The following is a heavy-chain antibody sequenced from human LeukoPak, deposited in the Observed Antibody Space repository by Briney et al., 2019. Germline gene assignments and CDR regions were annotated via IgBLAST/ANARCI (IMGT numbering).Heavy chain of an antibody. CDR3: AKGSDPFRWFGEFNVKLPRPIRHYYFDS. D-gene: IGHD3-10*01. J-gene: IGHJ4*02. Sequence: PSETLSLTCIVSGGSISSSSCYWGWIRQPPGKGLEWIGSIYYSGNTYYNPSLKSRVTISVDTSRNQFSLKLSSVTAADTAVYYCAKGSDPFRWFGEFNVKLPRPIRHYYFDSWGQGTLVTVSS. CDR1: GGSISSSSCY. CDR2: IYYSGNT. V-gene: IGHV4-39*07.